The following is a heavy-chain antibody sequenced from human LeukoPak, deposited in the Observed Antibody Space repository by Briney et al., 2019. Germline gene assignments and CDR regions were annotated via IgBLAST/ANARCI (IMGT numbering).Heavy chain of an antibody. CDR1: GGSFSGYY. CDR3: ARGTVPPPTGYYYYYMDV. D-gene: IGHD1-14*01. V-gene: IGHV4-34*01. Sequence: SSETLSLTCAVYGGSFSGYYWSWIRQPPGKGLEWIGEINHSGSTNYNPSLKSRVTISVDTSKNQFSLKLSSVTAADTAVYYCARGTVPPPTGYYYYYMDVWGKGTTVTVSS. J-gene: IGHJ6*03. CDR2: INHSGST.